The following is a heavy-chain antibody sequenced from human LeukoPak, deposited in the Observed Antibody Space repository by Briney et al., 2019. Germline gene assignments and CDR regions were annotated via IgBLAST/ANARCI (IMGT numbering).Heavy chain of an antibody. D-gene: IGHD1-1*01. Sequence: SETLSLTCAVSGGSISSNNWWGWVRPPPGKGLEWIGEIYHSGSPNYNPSLKSRVTISVDKSRNHFSLNLSSVIAADTAVYYCARVNINNWHSCDYWGQGTLVTVSS. V-gene: IGHV4-4*02. J-gene: IGHJ4*02. CDR1: GGSISSNNW. CDR2: IYHSGSP. CDR3: ARVNINNWHSCDY.